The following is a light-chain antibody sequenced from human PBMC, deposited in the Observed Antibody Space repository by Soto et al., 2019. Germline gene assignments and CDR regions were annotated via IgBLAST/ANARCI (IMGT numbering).Light chain of an antibody. J-gene: IGKJ2*01. CDR2: NTS. CDR3: QQYNSYPYT. V-gene: IGKV1-5*03. CDR1: QSISQW. Sequence: DIQMTQSPSSLSASVGDRVTITCRASQSISQWLAWYQQKPGEAPKVLIYNTSSLQSGVPSRFSGSGSGTEFTLTISSLQPDDLATYYCQQYNSYPYTFGRGTKLEI.